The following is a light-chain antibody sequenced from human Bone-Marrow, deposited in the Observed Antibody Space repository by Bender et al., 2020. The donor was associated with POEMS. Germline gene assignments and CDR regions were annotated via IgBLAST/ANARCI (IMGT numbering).Light chain of an antibody. V-gene: IGLV3-10*01. J-gene: IGLJ2*01. CDR1: ALPKKY. CDR3: YSTDSSGDHRV. Sequence: SYELTQPPSVSVSPGQTARITCSGDALPKKYGYWYQQKSGQAPVLVIYEDTKRPSGIPERFSGSSSGTMATLTISGAQVEDEADYYCYSTDSSGDHRVFGGGTKLIVL. CDR2: EDT.